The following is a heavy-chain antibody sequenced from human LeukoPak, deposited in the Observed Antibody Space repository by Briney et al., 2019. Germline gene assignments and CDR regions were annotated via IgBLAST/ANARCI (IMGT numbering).Heavy chain of an antibody. CDR2: IYHSGTA. CDR3: ARASPKLVRGVTIIDF. J-gene: IGHJ4*02. D-gene: IGHD3-10*01. V-gene: IGHV4-30-2*01. CDR1: DGSISSGGYS. Sequence: SETLSLTCAVSDGSISSGGYSWSWIRQPPGKGLEWIGYIYHSGTADYNPSLKSRVSISADRSNHHFSLKLTAVTAADTAVYYCARASPKLVRGVTIIDFWGQGTLVTVSS.